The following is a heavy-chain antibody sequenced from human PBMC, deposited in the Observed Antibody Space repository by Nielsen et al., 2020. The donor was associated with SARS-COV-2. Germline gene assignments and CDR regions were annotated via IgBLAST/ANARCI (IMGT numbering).Heavy chain of an antibody. V-gene: IGHV3-11*05. CDR1: GFTFSDYY. Sequence: GGSLRLSCAASGFTFSDYYMSWIRQAPGKGLEWVSYISSSSSYTNYADSVKGRFTISRDNAKNSLYLQMNILRAEDTAVYYCARAASANYYYYYGMDVWGKGTTVTVSS. CDR3: ARAASANYYYYYGMDV. CDR2: ISSSSSYT. J-gene: IGHJ6*04.